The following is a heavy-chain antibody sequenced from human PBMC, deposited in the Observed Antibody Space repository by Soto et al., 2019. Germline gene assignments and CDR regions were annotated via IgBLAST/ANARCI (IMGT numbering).Heavy chain of an antibody. V-gene: IGHV4-30-2*01. CDR2: VYYGGTA. D-gene: IGHD3-10*01. CDR1: GASLSSGGYS. Sequence: PSETLSLTCSVSGASLSSGGYSWSWFRRPPGKALECIAYVYYGGTASYNPSLKSRVTISVDSSKNQFSLTVKSVTAADTAAYLCARGNPRLRGVFDFWGRGTQVTVSS. CDR3: ARGNPRLRGVFDF. J-gene: IGHJ4*02.